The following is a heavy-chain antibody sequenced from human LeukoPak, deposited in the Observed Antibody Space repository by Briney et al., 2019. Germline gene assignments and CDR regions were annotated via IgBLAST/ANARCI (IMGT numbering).Heavy chain of an antibody. Sequence: GGSLRLSCAGSGCTFSSYAMSWVRQAPGKGLEWVSAISGSGGSTYYADSVKGRFTISRDNSKSTLYLQMNSLRAEDTAVYYCAKDNGSGWYGGGFDPWGQGTLVTVSS. CDR1: GCTFSSYA. CDR2: ISGSGGST. V-gene: IGHV3-23*01. CDR3: AKDNGSGWYGGGFDP. J-gene: IGHJ5*02. D-gene: IGHD6-19*01.